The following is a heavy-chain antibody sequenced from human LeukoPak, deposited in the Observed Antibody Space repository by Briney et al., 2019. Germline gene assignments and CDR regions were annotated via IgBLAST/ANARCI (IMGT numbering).Heavy chain of an antibody. J-gene: IGHJ4*02. CDR1: GFTFSSYW. CDR2: IKQDGSEK. Sequence: GGSLRLSCAASGFTFSSYWMSWVRQAPGKGLEWVANIKQDGSEKYYADSVKGRFTISRDNSMNTLYLQMNSLRAEDTAVYYCARETEKYYYDSSGSLGYWGQGTLVTVSS. D-gene: IGHD3-22*01. V-gene: IGHV3-7*01. CDR3: ARETEKYYYDSSGSLGY.